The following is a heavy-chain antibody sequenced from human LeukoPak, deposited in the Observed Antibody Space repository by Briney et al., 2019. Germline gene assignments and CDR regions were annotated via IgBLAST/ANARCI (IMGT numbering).Heavy chain of an antibody. V-gene: IGHV1-2*02. D-gene: IGHD1-26*01. Sequence: ASVKVSCKASGYTFTGYYMHWVRQAPGQGLEWMGWINPNSGGTNYAQKFQGRVTMTRDTSISTAYMELSRLRSDDTAVYYCARDLGPLAVGATMKGNWGQGTLVTVSS. CDR2: INPNSGGT. J-gene: IGHJ4*02. CDR3: ARDLGPLAVGATMKGN. CDR1: GYTFTGYY.